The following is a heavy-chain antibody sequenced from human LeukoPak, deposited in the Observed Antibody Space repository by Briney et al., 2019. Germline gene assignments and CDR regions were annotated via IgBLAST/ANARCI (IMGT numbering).Heavy chain of an antibody. CDR1: GFTLCSHD. D-gene: IGHD5-18*01. CDR2: VSSGFHA. J-gene: IGHJ4*02. V-gene: IGHV3-13*01. CDR3: VREARGYHYTYFDY. Sequence: PGGSLGLSCTASGFTLCSHDMHWVRHSPGQGLEWVAAVSSGFHAFFADSVQGRFTASREDARNSLYLQMNSLRAGDTAVYYCVREARGYHYTYFDYWGQGTLVTVSS.